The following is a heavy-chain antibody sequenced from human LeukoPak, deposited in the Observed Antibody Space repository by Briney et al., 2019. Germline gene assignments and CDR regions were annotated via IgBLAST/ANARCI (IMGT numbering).Heavy chain of an antibody. CDR3: ARARAPYYYDSSGSF. Sequence: GASVKVSCKASGGTFSIYAISWVRQAPGQGREGMGGIIPIFGIANYTQKFQGRVTITADKSTSTAYMELSSLRSEDTAVYYCARARAPYYYDSSGSFWGQGTMVTVSS. J-gene: IGHJ3*01. V-gene: IGHV1-69*17. D-gene: IGHD3-22*01. CDR1: GGTFSIYA. CDR2: IIPIFGIA.